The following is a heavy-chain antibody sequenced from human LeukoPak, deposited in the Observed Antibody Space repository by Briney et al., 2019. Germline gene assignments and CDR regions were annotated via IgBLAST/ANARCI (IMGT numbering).Heavy chain of an antibody. Sequence: SETLSLTCTVSGGSISSSSYYWGWIRQPPGKGLEWIGSIYYSGSTYYNPSLKSRVTISVDTSKNQFSLKLSSVTAADTAVYYCARPRIRGVAFFDYWGQGTLVTVSS. CDR2: IYYSGST. J-gene: IGHJ4*02. CDR3: ARPRIRGVAFFDY. D-gene: IGHD3-10*01. V-gene: IGHV4-39*01. CDR1: GGSISSSSYY.